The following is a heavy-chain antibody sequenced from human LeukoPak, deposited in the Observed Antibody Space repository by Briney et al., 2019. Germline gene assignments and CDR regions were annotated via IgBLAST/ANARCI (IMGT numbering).Heavy chain of an antibody. D-gene: IGHD5-24*01. CDR2: LYSSGST. J-gene: IGHJ5*02. CDR1: GGSIRSSNDY. V-gene: IGHV4-39*01. Sequence: SETLSLTCTVSGGSIRSSNDYWGWIRQPPGKGLEWIGSLYSSGSTYYNPSLKSRVTISVDTSKNEFSLKVSSLTAADTAVYYCARHYRDGNNPDWFDPWGQGTLVTVSS. CDR3: ARHYRDGNNPDWFDP.